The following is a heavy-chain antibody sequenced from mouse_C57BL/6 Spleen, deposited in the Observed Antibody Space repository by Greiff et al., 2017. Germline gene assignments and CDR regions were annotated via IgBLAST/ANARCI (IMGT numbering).Heavy chain of an antibody. D-gene: IGHD4-1*01. CDR3: ARKLRGGYFDY. Sequence: LVESGPELVKPGASVKISCKASGYSFTGYYMNWVKQSPEKSLEWIGEINPSTGGTTYNQKFKAKATLTVDKSSSTAYMQLKSLTSEDSAVYYCARKLRGGYFDYWGQGTTLTVSS. CDR1: GYSFTGYY. V-gene: IGHV1-42*01. CDR2: INPSTGGT. J-gene: IGHJ2*01.